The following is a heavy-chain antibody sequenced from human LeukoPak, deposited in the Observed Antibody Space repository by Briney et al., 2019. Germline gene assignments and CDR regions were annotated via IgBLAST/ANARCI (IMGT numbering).Heavy chain of an antibody. CDR3: ATDRVPHYGMHV. J-gene: IGHJ6*02. D-gene: IGHD3-10*01. CDR1: GFSVINNY. V-gene: IGHV3-53*01. Sequence: GGSLRLSCAASGFSVINNYVTWVRQAPGKGLEWVSVIYTGDRADYSDSVKGRFTLSRDNFKNTIYLQMNNLRAEDSAVYYCATDRVPHYGMHVWGQGTTVTVSS. CDR2: IYTGDRA.